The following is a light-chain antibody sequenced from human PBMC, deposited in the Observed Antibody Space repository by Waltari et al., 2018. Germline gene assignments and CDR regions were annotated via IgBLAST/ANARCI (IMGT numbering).Light chain of an antibody. Sequence: DIRMTQSPSSLSASVGDRVTLTCRASQAINTYLNWYQQQPGKAPKLLIYAASRLHRGVPSRFRGSGSGTDFTLTISRLQPEDFATYYGQQSYFTPRGNFGPGTRVDL. V-gene: IGKV1-39*01. CDR3: QQSYFTPRGN. CDR2: AAS. J-gene: IGKJ3*01. CDR1: QAINTY.